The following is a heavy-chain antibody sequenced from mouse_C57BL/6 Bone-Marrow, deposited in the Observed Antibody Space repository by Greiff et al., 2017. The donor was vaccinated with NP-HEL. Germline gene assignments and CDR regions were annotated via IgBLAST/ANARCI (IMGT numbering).Heavy chain of an antibody. D-gene: IGHD2-4*01. V-gene: IGHV1-4*01. J-gene: IGHJ2*01. CDR2: INPSSGYT. Sequence: VQLQQSGAELARPGASVKMSCKASGYTFTSYTMHWVKQRPGQGLEWIGYINPSSGYTKYNQKFKDKATLTADKSSSTAYMQLSSLTSEDSAFYYCARTVYYDYDFDYWGQGTTLTVSS. CDR1: GYTFTSYT. CDR3: ARTVYYDYDFDY.